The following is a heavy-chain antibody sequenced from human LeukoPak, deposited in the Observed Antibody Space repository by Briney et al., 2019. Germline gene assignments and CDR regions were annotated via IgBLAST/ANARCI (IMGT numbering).Heavy chain of an antibody. CDR3: AKVGGRSWFYFDN. V-gene: IGHV3-30*18. CDR2: ITNDGSDK. Sequence: PGGSLRLSCAGSAFNFSDYGMGWVRRAPGKGLEWVAVITNDGSDKYYTDSVKGRFSISRDNSKNTLYLQMNSLRPEDTAIYFCAKVGGRSWFYFDNWGQGTVVTVSS. J-gene: IGHJ4*02. D-gene: IGHD6-13*01. CDR1: AFNFSDYG.